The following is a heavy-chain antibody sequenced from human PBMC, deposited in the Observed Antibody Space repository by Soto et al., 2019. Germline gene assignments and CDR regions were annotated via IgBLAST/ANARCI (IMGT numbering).Heavy chain of an antibody. CDR2: ISGSGGST. CDR1: GFTFSSYA. V-gene: IGHV3-23*01. J-gene: IGHJ5*02. Sequence: EVQLLESGGGLVQPGGSLRLSCAASGFTFSSYAMSWVRQAPGKGLEWVSAISGSGGSTYYADSVKGRFTISRDNSKNTLYLQMNSLRAEDTAVYYCAKVRAANGVEWPPNWFDPWGQGTLVTVSS. CDR3: AKVRAANGVEWPPNWFDP. D-gene: IGHD2-8*01.